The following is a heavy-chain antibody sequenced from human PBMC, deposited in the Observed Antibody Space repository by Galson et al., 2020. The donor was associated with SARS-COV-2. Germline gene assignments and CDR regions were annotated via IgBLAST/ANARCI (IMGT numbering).Heavy chain of an antibody. CDR2: ISGGAHTT. J-gene: IGHJ4*02. Sequence: GGSLRLSCAASGFTFSSYAMSWVRQAPGKGLEWVSAISGGAHTTYYAESVKGRFTVSRDNSKNMLFLQMNSLRAEDTAVYYCAKEVGYSSGLCVVRYWGQGTLLTVSS. V-gene: IGHV3-23*01. CDR1: GFTFSSYA. CDR3: AKEVGYSSGLCVVRY. D-gene: IGHD6-19*01.